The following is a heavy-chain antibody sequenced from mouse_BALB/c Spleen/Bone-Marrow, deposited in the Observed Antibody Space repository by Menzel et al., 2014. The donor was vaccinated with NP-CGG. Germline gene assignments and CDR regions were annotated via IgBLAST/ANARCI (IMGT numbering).Heavy chain of an antibody. D-gene: IGHD2-12*01. CDR1: GYTFTDYY. Sequence: EVKLQESGPELVKPGASVKMSCKASGYTFTDYYMKWVRQSHGKGLEWIGDINPKNGDTFYNQKFKDKATLTVDRSSSTVYMQLDSLTSEDSAAHYCVIGLRLYWYFDVWGAGTTVTVSS. V-gene: IGHV1-26*01. J-gene: IGHJ1*01. CDR2: INPKNGDT. CDR3: VIGLRLYWYFDV.